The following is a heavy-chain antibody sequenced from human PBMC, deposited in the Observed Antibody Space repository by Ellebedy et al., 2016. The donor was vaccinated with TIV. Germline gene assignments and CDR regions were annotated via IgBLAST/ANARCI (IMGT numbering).Heavy chain of an antibody. V-gene: IGHV5-51*01. CDR3: ARRDFNGWYSLDY. CDR1: GFSFSTYW. CDR2: IWPGDSES. Sequence: GGSLRLSCKGSGFSFSTYWIAWVRQKPGQSLEWMGIIWPGDSESTYSPSFQGQVTISADKSTSTAYLQWSRLKASDTAMYYCARRDFNGWYSLDYWGQGTTVTVSS. J-gene: IGHJ4*02. D-gene: IGHD6-19*01.